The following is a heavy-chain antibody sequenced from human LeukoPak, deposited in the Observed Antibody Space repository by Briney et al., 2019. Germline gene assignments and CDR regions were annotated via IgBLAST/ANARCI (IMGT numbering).Heavy chain of an antibody. D-gene: IGHD2-21*01. CDR1: GFTFSSYS. CDR2: ISSSRNYI. V-gene: IGHV3-21*01. Sequence: GGSLRLSCAASGFTFSSYSMNWVRQAPGKGLEWVSSISSSRNYIYYADSVKGRFTISRDNAKNSLYLQMNSLRDEDTAVYYCARPNTRGEYGMDVWGQGTTVTVSS. J-gene: IGHJ6*01. CDR3: ARPNTRGEYGMDV.